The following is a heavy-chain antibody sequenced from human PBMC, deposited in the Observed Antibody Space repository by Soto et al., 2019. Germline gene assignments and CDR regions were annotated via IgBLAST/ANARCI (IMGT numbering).Heavy chain of an antibody. Sequence: QVQLQESGPGLVKPSQTLSLTCTVSGGSISSGGYFWTWIRQHPGKGLEWIGYIHYSGTTYYNPSLQSRVTISVDTSKNQFSLKLSSVTAADTAVYYCARTMIYYGGNDPFDPWGQGTLVTVSS. J-gene: IGHJ5*02. CDR3: ARTMIYYGGNDPFDP. V-gene: IGHV4-31*03. D-gene: IGHD4-17*01. CDR1: GGSISSGGYF. CDR2: IHYSGTT.